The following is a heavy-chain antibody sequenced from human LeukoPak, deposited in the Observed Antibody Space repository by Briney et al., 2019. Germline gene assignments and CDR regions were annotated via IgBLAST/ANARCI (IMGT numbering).Heavy chain of an antibody. CDR3: ASTIPPYGMDV. Sequence: KTSETLSLTCAVYGGSFSGYYWSWIRQPPGKGLEWIGEINHSGSTNYNPSLKSRVTISVDTSKTQFSLKLSSVTAADTAVYYCASTIPPYGMDVWGQGTTVTVSS. CDR1: GGSFSGYY. V-gene: IGHV4-34*01. D-gene: IGHD5-24*01. CDR2: INHSGST. J-gene: IGHJ6*02.